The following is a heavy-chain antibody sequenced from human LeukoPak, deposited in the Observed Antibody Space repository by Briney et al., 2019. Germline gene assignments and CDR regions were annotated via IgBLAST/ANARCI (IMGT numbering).Heavy chain of an antibody. Sequence: GGSLRLSCAASGFTFSSYGMHWVRQAPGKGLEWVAVISYDGSNKYYADSVKGRFTISRDNSKNTLYLQMNSLRADDTAVYYCARDLEGGGYDYFDCWGQGTLVTVSS. V-gene: IGHV3-30*03. J-gene: IGHJ4*02. CDR3: ARDLEGGGYDYFDC. CDR2: ISYDGSNK. D-gene: IGHD5-12*01. CDR1: GFTFSSYG.